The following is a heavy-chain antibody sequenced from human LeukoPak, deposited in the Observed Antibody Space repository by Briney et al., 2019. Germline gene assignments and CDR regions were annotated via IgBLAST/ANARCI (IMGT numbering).Heavy chain of an antibody. CDR2: MHYSGNT. CDR1: GYSISSDYY. V-gene: IGHV4-38-2*01. D-gene: IGHD2-15*01. J-gene: IGHJ3*02. CDR3: ARSMRVVVIPSAQAFDI. Sequence: PSETLSLTCAVSGYSISSDYYWGWIRQPPGKGLEWIGSMHYSGNTYYTPSLKSRVTISVDTSKNQFSLELSSVTAADTAVYYCARSMRVVVIPSAQAFDIWGQGTMVIVSS.